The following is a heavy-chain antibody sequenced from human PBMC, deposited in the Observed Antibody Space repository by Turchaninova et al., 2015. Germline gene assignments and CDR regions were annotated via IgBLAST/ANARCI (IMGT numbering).Heavy chain of an antibody. CDR3: VKVGYCSGGTCYGSRDY. J-gene: IGHJ4*02. V-gene: IGHV3-23*01. CDR1: GFSFSSYA. D-gene: IGHD6-19*01. CDR2: ISVSGDST. Sequence: GFLIILLVVFGFSFSSYAMSWVRQARGKGLEWVSSISVSGDSTFYADSVKGRFTISRDNSKNMLYVQMNSLRAEDTAVYYCVKVGYCSGGTCYGSRDYWGQGTLVTVSS.